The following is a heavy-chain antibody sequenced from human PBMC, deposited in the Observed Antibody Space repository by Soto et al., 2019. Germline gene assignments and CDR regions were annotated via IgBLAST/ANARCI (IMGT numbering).Heavy chain of an antibody. Sequence: GGSLRLSCAASGFTFSSYGMHWVRQALGKGLEWVAVISYDGSNKYYADSVKGRFTISRDNSKNTLYLQMNSLRAEDTAVYYCAKNQGVELVPLATVDWFDPWGQGSVVTVS. CDR2: ISYDGSNK. V-gene: IGHV3-30*18. D-gene: IGHD1-26*01. CDR1: GFTFSSYG. CDR3: AKNQGVELVPLATVDWFDP. J-gene: IGHJ5*02.